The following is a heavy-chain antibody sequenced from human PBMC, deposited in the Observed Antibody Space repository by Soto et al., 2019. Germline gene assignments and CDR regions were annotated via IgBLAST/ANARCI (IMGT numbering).Heavy chain of an antibody. CDR2: IIPILGLA. CDR3: AREQAEQGCYFDY. Sequence: QVQLVQSGAEVKKPGSSVKVSCKASGGTFSSYPISWVRQAPGQGLEWMGRIIPILGLANYAQKFQGRVTITADKSTSTAYMELSSLRSEDTAVYYCAREQAEQGCYFDYWGQGTLVTVSS. CDR1: GGTFSSYP. J-gene: IGHJ4*02. D-gene: IGHD1-26*01. V-gene: IGHV1-69*04.